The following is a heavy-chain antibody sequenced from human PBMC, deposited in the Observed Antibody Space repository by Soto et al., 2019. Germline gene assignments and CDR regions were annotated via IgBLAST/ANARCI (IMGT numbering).Heavy chain of an antibody. CDR3: ARDRESRLIVGATVARY. Sequence: ASVKVSCKASGYTFTSYGISWVRQAPGQGLEWMGWISAYNGNTNSAQKLQGRVTMTTDTSTSTAYMELRSLRSDDTAVYYCARDRESRLIVGATVARYWGQGTLVTVSS. CDR1: GYTFTSYG. CDR2: ISAYNGNT. D-gene: IGHD1-26*01. V-gene: IGHV1-18*01. J-gene: IGHJ4*02.